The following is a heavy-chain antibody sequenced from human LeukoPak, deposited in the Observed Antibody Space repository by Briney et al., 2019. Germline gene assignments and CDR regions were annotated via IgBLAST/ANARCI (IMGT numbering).Heavy chain of an antibody. V-gene: IGHV3-23*01. CDR3: ARDAGAAMVTNTYYYYYYMDV. CDR1: GFTFSSYA. J-gene: IGHJ6*03. D-gene: IGHD5-18*01. Sequence: GSLRLSCAASGFTFSSYAMSWVRQAPGKGLEWVSAISGSGGSTYYADSVKGRFTISRDNSKNTLYLQMNSLRAEDTAVYYCARDAGAAMVTNTYYYYYYMDVWGKGTTVTVSS. CDR2: ISGSGGST.